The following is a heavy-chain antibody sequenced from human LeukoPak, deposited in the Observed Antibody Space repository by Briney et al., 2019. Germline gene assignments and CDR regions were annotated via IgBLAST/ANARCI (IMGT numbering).Heavy chain of an antibody. CDR2: IIPIFGTA. CDR3: ASICSSPSCDLDY. CDR1: GGTFSSYA. V-gene: IGHV1-69*01. Sequence: SVKVSWKASGGTFSSYAISWVRQAPGQGLEWMGGIIPIFGTANYAQKFQGRDTITADESTSTAYMERSSLRSEDTAVYYCASICSSPSCDLDYWGQGTLVTVSS. D-gene: IGHD2-2*01. J-gene: IGHJ4*02.